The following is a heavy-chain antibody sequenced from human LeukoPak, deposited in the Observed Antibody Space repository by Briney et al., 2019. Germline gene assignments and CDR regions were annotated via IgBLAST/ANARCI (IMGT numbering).Heavy chain of an antibody. CDR3: ARAPIVVVPAAKSAFFDY. J-gene: IGHJ4*02. CDR2: INHSGST. Sequence: SETLSLTCTVSGGSISSGDYYWSWIRQPPGKGLEWIGEINHSGSTNYNPSLKSRVTISVDTSKNQFSLKLSSVTAADTAVYYCARAPIVVVPAAKSAFFDYWGQGTLVTVSS. D-gene: IGHD2-2*01. CDR1: GGSISSGDYY. V-gene: IGHV4-39*07.